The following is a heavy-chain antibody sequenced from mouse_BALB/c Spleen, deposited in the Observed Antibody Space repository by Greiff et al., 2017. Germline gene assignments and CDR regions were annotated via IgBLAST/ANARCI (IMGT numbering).Heavy chain of an antibody. Sequence: EVQLQESGPSLVKPSQTLSLTCSVTGDSITSGYWNWIRKFPGNKLEYMGYISYSGSTYYNPSLKSRISITRDTSKNQYYLQLNSVTTEDTATYYCARTYDYDGRYFDYWGQGTTRTVSS. J-gene: IGHJ2*01. CDR3: ARTYDYDGRYFDY. D-gene: IGHD2-4*01. V-gene: IGHV3-8*02. CDR2: ISYSGST. CDR1: GDSITSGY.